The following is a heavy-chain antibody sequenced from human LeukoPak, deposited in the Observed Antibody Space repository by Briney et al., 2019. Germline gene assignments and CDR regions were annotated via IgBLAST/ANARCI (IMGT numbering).Heavy chain of an antibody. CDR1: GFTFSSYG. D-gene: IGHD2-2*02. CDR3: ARDFYQLLYLGLDY. J-gene: IGHJ4*02. Sequence: PGGSLRLSCAASGFTFSSYGMHWVRQAPGKGLEWVAFIRYDGSNKYYADSMKGRFTISRDNSKNTLYLQMNSLRAEDTAVYYCARDFYQLLYLGLDYWGQGTLVTVSS. V-gene: IGHV3-30*02. CDR2: IRYDGSNK.